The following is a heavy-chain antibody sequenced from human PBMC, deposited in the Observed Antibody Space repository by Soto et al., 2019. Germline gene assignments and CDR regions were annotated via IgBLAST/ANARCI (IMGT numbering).Heavy chain of an antibody. J-gene: IGHJ3*02. CDR2: INAGSGNT. Sequence: QAQLAQSGAEMKKPGASVKVSCTATGYTFSAYTMNWVRQAPGQSLEWMGWINAGSGNTKYSQNFQGRVSITRDTSASTVYMELTGLTSEDTAVYYCARDTETLGPRANDALVIWGQGTMVTVSS. CDR3: ARDTETLGPRANDALVI. CDR1: GYTFSAYT. V-gene: IGHV1-3*01. D-gene: IGHD3-3*02.